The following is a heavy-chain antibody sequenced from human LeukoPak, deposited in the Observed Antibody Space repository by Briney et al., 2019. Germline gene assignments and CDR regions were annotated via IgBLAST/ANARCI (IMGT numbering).Heavy chain of an antibody. Sequence: ASVKVSCKASGYTFTSYGISWVGQAPGQGLEWMGWISAYNGNTNYAQKLQGRVTMTRDTSISTAYMELSRLRSDDTAVYYCATSRGYCSSTSCRDDYYFDYWGQGTLVTVSS. CDR1: GYTFTSYG. D-gene: IGHD2-2*01. J-gene: IGHJ4*02. V-gene: IGHV1-18*01. CDR3: ATSRGYCSSTSCRDDYYFDY. CDR2: ISAYNGNT.